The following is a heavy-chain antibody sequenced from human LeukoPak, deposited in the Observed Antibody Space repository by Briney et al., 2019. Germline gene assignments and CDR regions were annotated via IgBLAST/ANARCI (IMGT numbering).Heavy chain of an antibody. Sequence: SETLSLTCTVSGGSISSYYWSWIRQPPGKGLEWIGYIYYSGSTNYNPSLKSRVTISVAKSKNQFSLKLSSVTAADTAVYYCARARPSSGYSYGYPDYWGQGTLVTVSS. CDR2: IYYSGST. J-gene: IGHJ4*02. D-gene: IGHD5-18*01. CDR1: GGSISSYY. CDR3: ARARPSSGYSYGYPDY. V-gene: IGHV4-59*12.